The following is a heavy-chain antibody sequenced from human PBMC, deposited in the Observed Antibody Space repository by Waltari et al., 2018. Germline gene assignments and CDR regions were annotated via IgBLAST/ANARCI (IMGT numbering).Heavy chain of an antibody. V-gene: IGHV4-38-2*02. Sequence: QVQLQESGPGLVKPSETLSLTCAVSGYSISSGYYWGWIRQPPGRGLEWIGSIYHSGSTYYNPSLKSRVTISVDTSKNQFSLKLSSVTAADTAVYYCARDGKSSGWRMGVYYFDYWGQGTLVTVSS. J-gene: IGHJ4*02. CDR2: IYHSGST. CDR3: ARDGKSSGWRMGVYYFDY. CDR1: GYSISSGYY. D-gene: IGHD6-19*01.